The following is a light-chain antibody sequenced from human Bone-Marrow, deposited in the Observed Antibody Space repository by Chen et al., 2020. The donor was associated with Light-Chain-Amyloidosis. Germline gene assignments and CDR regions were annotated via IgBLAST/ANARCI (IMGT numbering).Light chain of an antibody. J-gene: IGLJ3*02. V-gene: IGLV2-14*01. CDR3: SSYRSSSTWV. CDR2: AVT. Sequence: QSALTQPASVSGSSGQSLPISFTGTSSDVGAYNYFSWYQPHPGKAPKVMIYAVTNRPSGVSDRFSGSKSGNTASLTISGLQAEDEADYYCSSYRSSSTWVFGGGTKLTVL. CDR1: SSDVGAYNY.